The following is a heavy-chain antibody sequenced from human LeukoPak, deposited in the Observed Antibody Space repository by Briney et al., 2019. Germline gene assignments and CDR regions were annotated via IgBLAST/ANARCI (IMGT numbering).Heavy chain of an antibody. V-gene: IGHV1-8*01. J-gene: IGHJ4*02. CDR3: ARGTAMVFLGNY. CDR1: GYTFNNYD. D-gene: IGHD5-18*01. CDR2: MNPNSGNT. Sequence: ASVKVSCKASGYTFNNYDINWVRQAPGQGLEWMGWMNPNSGNTGYAQKFQGRVTMTRNTSISTANMELSSLRSEDTAVYYCARGTAMVFLGNYWGQGTLVTVSS.